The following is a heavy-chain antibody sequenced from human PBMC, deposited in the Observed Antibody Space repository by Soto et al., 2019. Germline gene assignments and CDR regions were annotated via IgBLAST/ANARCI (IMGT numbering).Heavy chain of an antibody. CDR1: GFTFSSYD. V-gene: IGHV3-13*04. CDR3: ARGGGRVATPWFDP. J-gene: IGHJ5*02. Sequence: EVQLVESGGGLVQPGGSLRLSCAASGFTFSSYDMHWVRQATGKGLEWVSAIGIAGDTYYPGSVKGRFTISRENAKNSLYLQMNSLRAGDTAVYYCARGGGRVATPWFDPWGQGTLVTVSS. CDR2: IGIAGDT. D-gene: IGHD5-12*01.